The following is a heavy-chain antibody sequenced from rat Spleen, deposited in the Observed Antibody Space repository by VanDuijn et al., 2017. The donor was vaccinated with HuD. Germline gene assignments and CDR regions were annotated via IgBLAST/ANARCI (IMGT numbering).Heavy chain of an antibody. V-gene: IGHV5-25*01. J-gene: IGHJ2*01. CDR3: ARPTTGIPFNY. CDR1: GFTFSDFF. CDR2: ISGAGGNL. Sequence: EVQLVESGGGSVQPGGSMKLSCSALGFTFSDFFMAWVRQTPTKGLEWVTSISGAGGNLFYRDSVKGRFTISRDNTKSTLHLQMDSLRSEDTATYYCARPTTGIPFNYWGQGVMVTVSS. D-gene: IGHD1-9*01.